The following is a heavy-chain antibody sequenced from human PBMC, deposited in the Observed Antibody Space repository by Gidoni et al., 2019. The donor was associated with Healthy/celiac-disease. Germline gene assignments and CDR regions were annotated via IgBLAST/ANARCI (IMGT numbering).Heavy chain of an antibody. V-gene: IGHV1-24*01. J-gene: IGHJ4*02. D-gene: IGHD3-9*01. CDR2: FDPEDGET. CDR1: GYTLTELS. CDR3: ATSAVNLRYFDWSYYFDY. Sequence: QVQLVQSGAEVKKHGASVKGSCKVSGYTLTELSMHWVRQAPGKGLEWMGGFDPEDGETIYAQKFQGRVTMTEDTSTDTAYMELSSLRSEDTAVYYCATSAVNLRYFDWSYYFDYWGQGTLVTVSS.